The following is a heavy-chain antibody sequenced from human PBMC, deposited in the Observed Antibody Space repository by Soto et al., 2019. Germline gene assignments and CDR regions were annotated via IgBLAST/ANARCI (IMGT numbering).Heavy chain of an antibody. CDR1: GYTFPSYA. V-gene: IGHV1-3*01. Sequence: ASVKVSCKASGYTFPSYAMHWVRQAPGQRLEWMGWINAGNANTKYSQKFQGRVTITRDTSASTAYVELSSLRSEDTAVYYCARDQGYYDSSGYYELYFDYWGQGTLVTVSS. CDR3: ARDQGYYDSSGYYELYFDY. D-gene: IGHD3-22*01. J-gene: IGHJ4*02. CDR2: INAGNANT.